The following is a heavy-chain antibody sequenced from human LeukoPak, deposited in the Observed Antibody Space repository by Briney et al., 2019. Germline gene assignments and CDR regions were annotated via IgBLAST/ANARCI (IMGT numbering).Heavy chain of an antibody. V-gene: IGHV4-59*01. J-gene: IGHJ4*02. CDR3: ARDYYDSSGYYLPFDY. CDR2: ISYSGST. D-gene: IGHD3-22*01. CDR1: GGSINTYY. Sequence: SETLSLTCTVSGGSINTYYWSWLRQPPGKGLEWIGYISYSGSTNYNPSLKSRVTISVDTSKNQFSLKLSSVTAADTAVYYCARDYYDSSGYYLPFDYWGQGTLVTVSS.